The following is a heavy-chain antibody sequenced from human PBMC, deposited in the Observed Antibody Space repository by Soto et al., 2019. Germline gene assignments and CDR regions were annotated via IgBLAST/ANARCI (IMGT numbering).Heavy chain of an antibody. V-gene: IGHV3-11*06. CDR1: GFTFSDYY. Sequence: GGSLRLSCAASGFTFSDYYMSWIRQAPGKGLEWVSYISSSSSYTNYADSVKGRFTISRDNAKNSLYLQMNSLRAEDTAVYYCAGRSGQMVSDDAFDIWGQGTMVTVSS. CDR3: AGRSGQMVSDDAFDI. CDR2: ISSSSSYT. J-gene: IGHJ3*02. D-gene: IGHD3-3*01.